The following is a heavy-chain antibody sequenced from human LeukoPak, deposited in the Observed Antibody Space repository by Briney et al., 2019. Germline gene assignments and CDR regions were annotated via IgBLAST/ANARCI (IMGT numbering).Heavy chain of an antibody. J-gene: IGHJ4*02. D-gene: IGHD1-26*01. CDR3: ARDTVGASYY. CDR1: GFTFSSYW. CDR2: IRQDGSEK. Sequence: PGGSLRLSCAASGFTFSSYWMSWVRQAPGKGLEWVANIRQDGSEKYYVYSVKGRFTISRDNAKNSLYLQMSSLRAEDTAVYYCARDTVGASYYWGQGTLVTVSS. V-gene: IGHV3-7*01.